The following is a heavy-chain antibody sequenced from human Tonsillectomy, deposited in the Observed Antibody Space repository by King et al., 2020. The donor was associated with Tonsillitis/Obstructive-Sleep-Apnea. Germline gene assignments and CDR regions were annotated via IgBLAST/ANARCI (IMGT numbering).Heavy chain of an antibody. D-gene: IGHD3-9*01. J-gene: IGHJ4*02. CDR3: ASGRYFDSFDY. Sequence: QLQESGTGLVKPSETLSLTCTVSGGSISSYYWSWIRQPPGKGLEWIGYIYYSGSTNYNPSLKSRVTISVDTSKNQFSLKLSSVTAADTAVYYCASGRYFDSFDYWGQGTLVTVSS. CDR2: IYYSGST. CDR1: GGSISSYY. V-gene: IGHV4-59*08.